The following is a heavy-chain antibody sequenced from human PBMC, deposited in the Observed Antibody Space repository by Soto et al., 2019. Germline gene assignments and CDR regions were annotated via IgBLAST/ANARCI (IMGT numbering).Heavy chain of an antibody. CDR2: INPNSGGT. CDR1: GYTFTGYY. CDR3: ARDGSSGTGLFKQDAYYYYYYMDV. Sequence: ASVKVSCKASGYTFTGYYMHWVRQAPGQGLEWMGWINPNSGGTNYAQKFQGWVTMTRDTSISTAYMELSRLRSDDTAVYYCARDGSSGTGLFKQDAYYYYYYMDVWGKGTTVTVSS. D-gene: IGHD1-1*01. V-gene: IGHV1-2*04. J-gene: IGHJ6*03.